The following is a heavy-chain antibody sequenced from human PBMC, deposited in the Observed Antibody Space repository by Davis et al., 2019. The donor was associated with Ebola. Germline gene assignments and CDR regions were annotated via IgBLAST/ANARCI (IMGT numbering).Heavy chain of an antibody. CDR3: AKGDNFSVMDIVLMVYAIGMDV. CDR2: ISGSGGST. V-gene: IGHV3-23*01. CDR1: GFTFSSYA. Sequence: GESLKISCAASGFTFSSYAMSWVRQAPGKGLEWVSAISGSGGSTYYADSVKGRFTISRDNSKNTLYLQMNSLRAEDTAVYYCAKGDNFSVMDIVLMVYAIGMDVWVQGTTVTVSS. J-gene: IGHJ6*02. D-gene: IGHD2-8*01.